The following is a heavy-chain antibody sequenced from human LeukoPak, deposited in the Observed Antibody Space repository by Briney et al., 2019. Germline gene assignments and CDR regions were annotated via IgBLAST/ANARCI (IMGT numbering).Heavy chain of an antibody. J-gene: IGHJ4*02. CDR3: ARRAGSCSGGGCEYFEY. CDR2: IYPGDSDT. Sequence: GESLKISCKGSGYSFTSYWIAWVRQMPGKGLEWMGIIYPGDSDTRYSPSFRGQVTISADKSISTAYLQWSSLRASDTAMYYCARRAGSCSGGGCEYFEYWGQGTLVTVSS. V-gene: IGHV5-51*01. D-gene: IGHD2-15*01. CDR1: GYSFTSYW.